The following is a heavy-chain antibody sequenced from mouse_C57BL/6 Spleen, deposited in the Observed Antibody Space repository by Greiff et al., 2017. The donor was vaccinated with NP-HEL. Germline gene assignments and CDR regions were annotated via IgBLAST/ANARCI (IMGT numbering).Heavy chain of an antibody. CDR1: GFSFNTYA. CDR2: IRSKSNNYAT. V-gene: IGHV10-1*01. Sequence: EVQLVESGGGLVQPKGSLKLSCAASGFSFNTYAMNWVRQAPGKGLEWVARIRSKSNNYATYYAESVKDRFTISRDDSESMLYLQMNNLKTEDTAMYYCVTYYDYDEVNYYAMDYWGQGTSVTVSS. D-gene: IGHD2-4*01. J-gene: IGHJ4*01. CDR3: VTYYDYDEVNYYAMDY.